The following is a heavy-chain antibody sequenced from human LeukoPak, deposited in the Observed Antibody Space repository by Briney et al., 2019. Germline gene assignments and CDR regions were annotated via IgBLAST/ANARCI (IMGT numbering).Heavy chain of an antibody. CDR3: ARGRRRNWFDP. J-gene: IGHJ5*02. CDR1: GGSFSGYY. CDR2: INHSGST. Sequence: PSETLSLTCAVYGGSFSGYYWSWIRQPPGEGLEWIGEINHSGSTNYNPSLKSRVTISVDTSKDQFSLKLSSVTAADTAVYYCARGRRRNWFDPWGQGTLVTVSS. V-gene: IGHV4-34*01.